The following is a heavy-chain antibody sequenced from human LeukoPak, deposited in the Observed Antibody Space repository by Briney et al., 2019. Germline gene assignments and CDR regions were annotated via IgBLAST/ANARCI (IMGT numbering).Heavy chain of an antibody. J-gene: IGHJ5*02. CDR1: GYTLTELS. Sequence: ASVKVSCKVSGYTLTELSMHWVRQAPGKGLEWMGGFDPEDGETIYAQKFRGRVTMTEDTSTDTAYMELSSLRSEDTAVYYCATSSGMVPNWFDPWGQGTLVTVSS. CDR2: FDPEDGET. V-gene: IGHV1-24*01. D-gene: IGHD3-10*01. CDR3: ATSSGMVPNWFDP.